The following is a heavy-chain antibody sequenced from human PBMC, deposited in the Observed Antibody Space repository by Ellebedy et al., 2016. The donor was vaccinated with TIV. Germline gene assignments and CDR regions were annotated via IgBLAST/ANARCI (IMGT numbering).Heavy chain of an antibody. CDR2: IYQDGSQK. J-gene: IGHJ5*02. V-gene: IGHV3-7*01. Sequence: GESLKISCAASGFNFRSYWMGWVRQAPGKGLAWVANIYQDGSQKYYVDSAEGRFTISRDNAKNSLYLEMKSLRVEDTALYYCARRGSYGDYAVQVNNWFDAWGQGIPVTVSP. CDR3: ARRGSYGDYAVQVNNWFDA. CDR1: GFNFRSYW. D-gene: IGHD4-17*01.